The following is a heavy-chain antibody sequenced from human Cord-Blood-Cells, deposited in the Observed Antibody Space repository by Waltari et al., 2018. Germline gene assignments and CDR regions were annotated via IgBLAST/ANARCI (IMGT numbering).Heavy chain of an antibody. CDR2: IYHSGST. J-gene: IGHJ2*01. CDR1: GGSISSSNW. D-gene: IGHD2-2*02. CDR3: ARDRGYCSSTSCYTWYFDL. V-gene: IGHV4-4*02. Sequence: QVQLQESGPGLVKPSGTLSLTCAVSGGSISSSNWWSGVRQPPGQGLEWIGEIYHSGSTNYNPSLKSRVTISVYKSKNQFSLKLSSVTAADTAVYYCARDRGYCSSTSCYTWYFDLWGRGTLVTVSS.